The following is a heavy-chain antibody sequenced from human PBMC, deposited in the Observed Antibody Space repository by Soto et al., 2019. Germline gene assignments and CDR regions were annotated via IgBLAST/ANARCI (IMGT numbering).Heavy chain of an antibody. V-gene: IGHV4-30-2*01. CDR3: ASEPYSSGFFYFDY. CDR1: GGSISSGGYS. D-gene: IGHD3-22*01. Sequence: QLQLQESGSGLVKPSQTLSLTCAVSGGSISSGGYSWSWIRQPPGKGLEWIGYIYHSGSTYYNPSLKSRVTISVDRSKNQFSLKLSSVTAADTAVYYCASEPYSSGFFYFDYWGQGTLVTVSS. CDR2: IYHSGST. J-gene: IGHJ4*02.